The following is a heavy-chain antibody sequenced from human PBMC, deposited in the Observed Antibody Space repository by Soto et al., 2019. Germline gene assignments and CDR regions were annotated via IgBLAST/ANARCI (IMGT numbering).Heavy chain of an antibody. CDR2: IYYSGSH. V-gene: IGHV4-61*08. CDR3: AKDPKCCTIGSHFLDNWFDP. J-gene: IGHJ5*02. CDR1: GVSVSSGGYY. Sequence: PSETLSLTCTISGVSVSSGGYYYSWIRQPPGKGLEWIGKIYYSGSHQFYTDSVKGRFTISRDNSKNTLYLQMNSLKTEDTAMYYCAKDPKCCTIGSHFLDNWFDPWGQGTLVTVSS. D-gene: IGHD2-8*01.